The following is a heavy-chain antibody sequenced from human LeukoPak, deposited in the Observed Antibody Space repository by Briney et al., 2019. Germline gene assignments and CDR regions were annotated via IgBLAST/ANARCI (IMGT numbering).Heavy chain of an antibody. CDR1: GFTFSSYG. D-gene: IGHD3-22*01. CDR3: TRNYDSSGYPFDY. Sequence: GGSLRLSCAASGFTFSSYGMHWVRQAPGKGLEWVAFIRYDGSNKYYADSVKGRFTMSRDNAKSSLYLQMNSLRAEDTAVYYCTRNYDSSGYPFDYWGQGTLVTVSS. J-gene: IGHJ4*02. V-gene: IGHV3-30*02. CDR2: IRYDGSNK.